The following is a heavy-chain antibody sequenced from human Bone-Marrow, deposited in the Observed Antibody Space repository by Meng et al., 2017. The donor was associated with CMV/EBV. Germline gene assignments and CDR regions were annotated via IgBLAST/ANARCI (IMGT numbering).Heavy chain of an antibody. CDR3: ARDPRNKGFDP. Sequence: GGSLRLSCVASGFTFSDYYMNWIRQAPGKGLERLSYITGGGSTISYADSVKGRFTISRDNAQNSLYLQMDNLRAEDTAVYYCARDPRNKGFDPWGQGTLVTVSS. CDR2: ITGGGSTI. J-gene: IGHJ5*02. CDR1: GFTFSDYY. V-gene: IGHV3-11*01.